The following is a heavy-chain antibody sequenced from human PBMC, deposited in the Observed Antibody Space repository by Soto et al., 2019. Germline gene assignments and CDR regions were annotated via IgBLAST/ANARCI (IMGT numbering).Heavy chain of an antibody. CDR2: ISSSSSYI. J-gene: IGHJ6*03. CDR3: ARAPFLEWLLYDYYYYMDV. CDR1: GFTFSSYS. V-gene: IGHV3-21*01. Sequence: GGSLRLSCAASGFTFSSYSMNWVRQAPGKGLEWVSSISSSSSYIYYADSVKGRFTISRDNAKNSLYLQMNSLRAEDTAVYYCARAPFLEWLLYDYYYYMDVWGKGTTVTVSS. D-gene: IGHD3-3*02.